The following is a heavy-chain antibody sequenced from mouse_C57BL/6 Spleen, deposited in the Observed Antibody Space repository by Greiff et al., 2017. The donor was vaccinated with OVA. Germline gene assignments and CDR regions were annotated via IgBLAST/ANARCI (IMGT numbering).Heavy chain of an antibody. D-gene: IGHD2-2*01. CDR1: GYTFTSYR. Sequence: VQLQQPGAELVMPGASVKLSCKASGYTFTSYRMYWVKQRPGQGLEWIGAIDPSDSYTNYNQKFKGKFTLTVDKSYSTPYLQLSSLTSEDSAVYYCARTVFTTGVGCFDYWGKGTTLTVSS. V-gene: IGHV1-69*01. CDR3: ARTVFTTGVGCFDY. CDR2: IDPSDSYT. J-gene: IGHJ2*01.